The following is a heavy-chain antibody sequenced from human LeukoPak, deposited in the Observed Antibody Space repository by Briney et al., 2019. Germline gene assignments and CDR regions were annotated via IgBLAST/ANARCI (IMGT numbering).Heavy chain of an antibody. CDR2: IYYSGST. Sequence: PSETLSLTCTVSGGSISSSSYYWGWIRQPPGKGLEWIGSIYYSGSTYYNPSLKSRVTISVDTSKNQFSLKLSSVTAADTAVYYCASIAAPNWFDPWGQGTLVTVSS. V-gene: IGHV4-39*07. CDR1: GGSISSSSYY. D-gene: IGHD6-13*01. CDR3: ASIAAPNWFDP. J-gene: IGHJ5*02.